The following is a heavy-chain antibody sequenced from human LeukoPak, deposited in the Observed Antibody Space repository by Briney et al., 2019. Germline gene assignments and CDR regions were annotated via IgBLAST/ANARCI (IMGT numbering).Heavy chain of an antibody. CDR3: VRVDNGGNYFDY. Sequence: SETLSLTCTVSGYSISSGYYWGWIRQPPGKGLEWIGSIYHSGSTYYNPSLKRRLTISADTSKNQFSLRLSSVTAADTAVYYCVRVDNGGNYFDYWGQGTLVTVSS. CDR2: IYHSGST. D-gene: IGHD4-23*01. J-gene: IGHJ4*02. CDR1: GYSISSGYY. V-gene: IGHV4-38-2*02.